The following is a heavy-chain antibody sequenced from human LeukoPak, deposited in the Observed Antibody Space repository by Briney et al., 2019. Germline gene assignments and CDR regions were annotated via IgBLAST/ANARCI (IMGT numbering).Heavy chain of an antibody. V-gene: IGHV3-30*18. Sequence: PGRSLRLSCAASGFTFSSYGMHWVRQAPGKGLEWVAVISYDGSNKYYADSVKGRFTISRDNSKNTLYLQMNSLRAEDTAVYYCAKDHHYYDSSGYPDYWGQGTLVTVPS. CDR2: ISYDGSNK. CDR1: GFTFSSYG. D-gene: IGHD3-22*01. J-gene: IGHJ4*02. CDR3: AKDHHYYDSSGYPDY.